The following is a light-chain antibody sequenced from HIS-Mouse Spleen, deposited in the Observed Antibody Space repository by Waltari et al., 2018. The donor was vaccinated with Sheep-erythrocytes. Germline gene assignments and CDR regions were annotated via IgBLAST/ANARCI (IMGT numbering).Light chain of an antibody. CDR3: CSYAGSYNHV. V-gene: IGLV2-11*01. Sequence: QSALTQPRSVSGSPGQSVTISCTGTSSDVGGYNYVSWYQQHPGKAPKLMIYDVSKRPSGVPVRFSGSKSCNTASLTISGLQAEDEADYYCCSYAGSYNHVFATGTKVTVL. CDR1: SSDVGGYNY. J-gene: IGLJ1*01. CDR2: DVS.